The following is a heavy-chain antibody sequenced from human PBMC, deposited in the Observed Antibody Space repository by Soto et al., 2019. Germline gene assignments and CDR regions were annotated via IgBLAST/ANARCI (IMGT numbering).Heavy chain of an antibody. CDR2: IIPIFGTA. Sequence: QVQLVQSGAEVKKPGSSVKVSCKASGGTFSSYAISWVRQAPGQGLEWMGGIIPIFGTANYAQKFQGRVTITADASTRTAYMELSSLRSEDTAVYDCARGEDCSGGSCGVNWFDPWGQGTLVTVSS. D-gene: IGHD2-15*01. CDR1: GGTFSSYA. CDR3: ARGEDCSGGSCGVNWFDP. V-gene: IGHV1-69*12. J-gene: IGHJ5*02.